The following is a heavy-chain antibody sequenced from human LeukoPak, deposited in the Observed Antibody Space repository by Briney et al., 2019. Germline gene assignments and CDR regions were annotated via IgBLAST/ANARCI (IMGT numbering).Heavy chain of an antibody. CDR1: GGSISRYY. J-gene: IGHJ4*02. D-gene: IGHD3-22*01. CDR3: ARAGYYYDNIDY. CDR2: IYTSGST. Sequence: SETLSLTCTVSGGSISRYYWSWIRQPAGKGLEWIGRIYTSGSTNYNPSLKSRVTMSVDTSDNQFSLKLSSVTAADTAVYYCARAGYYYDNIDYWGQGTLVTVSS. V-gene: IGHV4-4*07.